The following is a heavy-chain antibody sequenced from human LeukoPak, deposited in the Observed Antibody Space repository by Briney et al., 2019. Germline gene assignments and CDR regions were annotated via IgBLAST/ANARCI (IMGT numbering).Heavy chain of an antibody. V-gene: IGHV1-8*01. CDR1: GYTFTSYD. CDR3: ARGLATTTWTIAMTGLDH. J-gene: IGHJ4*02. CDR2: MNPINGNT. D-gene: IGHD3-9*01. Sequence: ASVKVSCKSSGYTFTSYDINWVRQATGQGLEWMGWMNPINGNTGYAQKFQGRVTMTRDTSISTAYMELSSLSSGDTAVYYCARGLATTTWTIAMTGLDHWDPGTLVTVSS.